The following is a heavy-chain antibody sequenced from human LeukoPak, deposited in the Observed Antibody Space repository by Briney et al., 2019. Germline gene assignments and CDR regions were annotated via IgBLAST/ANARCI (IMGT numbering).Heavy chain of an antibody. CDR1: GGSISSSSYY. CDR3: ARQGPRKYSGSYAPFDY. CDR2: IYYSGST. J-gene: IGHJ4*02. V-gene: IGHV4-39*01. D-gene: IGHD1-26*01. Sequence: SETLSLTCTVSGGSISSSSYYWGWIRQPPGKGLEWIGSIYYSGSTYYNPSRKSRFTISVDTSKNQFSLKLSSVTAADTAVYYCARQGPRKYSGSYAPFDYWGQGTLVTVSS.